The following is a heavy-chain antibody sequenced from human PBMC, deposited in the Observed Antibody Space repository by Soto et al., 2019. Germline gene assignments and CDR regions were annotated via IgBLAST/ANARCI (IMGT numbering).Heavy chain of an antibody. J-gene: IGHJ4*02. CDR2: IDPSDSYT. CDR3: ARLQAAAGDNDLTFDY. V-gene: IGHV5-10-1*01. CDR1: GYSCTSYW. Sequence: EVQLVQSGAEVKKPGESLRISCKGCGYSCTSYWISWVRQMPGKGLEWMGRIDPSDSYTNYSPSFQGHVTISDDKSISTAYLQWRSLKATDTAMYYCARLQAAAGDNDLTFDYWGQGTLVTVSS. D-gene: IGHD6-13*01.